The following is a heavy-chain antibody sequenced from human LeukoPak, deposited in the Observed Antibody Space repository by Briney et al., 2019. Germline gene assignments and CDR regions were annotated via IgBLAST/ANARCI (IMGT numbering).Heavy chain of an antibody. J-gene: IGHJ2*01. V-gene: IGHV1-69*13. Sequence: ASVKVSCKASGGTFSSYAISWVRQAPGQGLEWMGEIIPIFGTANYAQKFQGRVTITADESTSTAYMELSSLRSEDTAVYYCARGSITMIVDGPFDLWGRGTLVTVSS. CDR3: ARGSITMIVDGPFDL. D-gene: IGHD3-22*01. CDR1: GGTFSSYA. CDR2: IIPIFGTA.